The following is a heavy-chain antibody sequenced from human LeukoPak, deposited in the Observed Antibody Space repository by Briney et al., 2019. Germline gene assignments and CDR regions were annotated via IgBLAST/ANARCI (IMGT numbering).Heavy chain of an antibody. CDR2: IWCNGSNK. V-gene: IGHV3-33*01. CDR1: GFTFSSYG. D-gene: IGHD6-19*01. Sequence: GRSLRLSCAASGFTFSSYGMHWVRQAPGKGLEWVAVIWCNGSNKYYADSVKGRFTISTDNSKTIPFLQMNDLRAEDRVLYFCAREWGLVAVAGGPGYWGQGTPATVSS. CDR3: AREWGLVAVAGGPGY. J-gene: IGHJ4*02.